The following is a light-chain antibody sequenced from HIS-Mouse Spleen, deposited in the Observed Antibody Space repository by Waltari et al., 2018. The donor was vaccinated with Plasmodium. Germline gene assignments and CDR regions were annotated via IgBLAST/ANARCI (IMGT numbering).Light chain of an antibody. V-gene: IGLV1-51*01. Sequence: QSVLTPPPSVSAAPGQKVTISCSGSSSNLGTNYLYWYQQLPGTAPKLLLYDNNKRPSGIPDRFSGSKSGTSATLGITGLQTGDEADYYCGTWDSSLSAGVVFGGGTKLTVL. J-gene: IGLJ2*01. CDR2: DNN. CDR1: SSNLGTNY. CDR3: GTWDSSLSAGVV.